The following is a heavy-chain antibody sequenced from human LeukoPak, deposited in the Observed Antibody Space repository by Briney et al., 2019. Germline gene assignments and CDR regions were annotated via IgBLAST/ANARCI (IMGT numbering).Heavy chain of an antibody. CDR1: GFTVSSNY. Sequence: GGSLRLSCAASGFTVSSNYMSWVRQAPGKGLEWVSVIYSGGSTYYADSVKGRFTISRDNSKNTLYLQMNSLRAEDTAVYYCARGGVIAVAGADYWGQGTLVLVSS. CDR3: ARGGVIAVAGADY. V-gene: IGHV3-66*01. CDR2: IYSGGST. J-gene: IGHJ4*02. D-gene: IGHD6-19*01.